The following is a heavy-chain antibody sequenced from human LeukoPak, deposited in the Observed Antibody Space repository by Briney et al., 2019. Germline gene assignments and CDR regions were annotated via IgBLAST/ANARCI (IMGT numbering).Heavy chain of an antibody. CDR1: GGSISNYY. D-gene: IGHD3-22*01. Sequence: PSETLSLTCTVSGGSISNYYLSWIRQPAGKGLEWIGRMYISGSTHYNPSLKSRVTMSADTSKNQFSLKLSSVTAADTAVYYCARDGSYYDRSGPPYYFDYWGQGTLVTVSS. V-gene: IGHV4-4*07. CDR3: ARDGSYYDRSGPPYYFDY. CDR2: MYISGST. J-gene: IGHJ4*02.